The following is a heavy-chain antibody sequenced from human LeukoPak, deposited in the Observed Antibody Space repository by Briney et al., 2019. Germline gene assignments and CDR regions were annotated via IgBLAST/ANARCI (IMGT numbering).Heavy chain of an antibody. D-gene: IGHD3-10*01. CDR2: ISNSAGST. CDR1: GFTFSSYA. Sequence: TGGSLRLSCAASGFTFSSYAMSWVRQAPGKGLEWVSVISNSAGSTFYADSVKGRFTISRDNSKNTLYLQMNSLRPEDTAVYYCAKRASGSGSSLYYFDYWGQGTLVTVSS. CDR3: AKRASGSGSSLYYFDY. V-gene: IGHV3-23*01. J-gene: IGHJ4*02.